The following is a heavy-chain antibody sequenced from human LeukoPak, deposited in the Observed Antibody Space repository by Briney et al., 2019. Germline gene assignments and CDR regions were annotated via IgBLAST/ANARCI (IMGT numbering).Heavy chain of an antibody. CDR3: ARGGSHHGFDY. J-gene: IGHJ4*02. D-gene: IGHD1-14*01. Sequence: ASVKVSCKASGGTFSSYAISWVRQAPGQGLEWMGWIDTRNGGTNYAQRFQGRVTMTRDTSLNTGYMDLIRLTSDDTAVYFCARGGSHHGFDYWGQGILVSVSS. CDR1: GGTFSSYA. V-gene: IGHV1-2*02. CDR2: IDTRNGGT.